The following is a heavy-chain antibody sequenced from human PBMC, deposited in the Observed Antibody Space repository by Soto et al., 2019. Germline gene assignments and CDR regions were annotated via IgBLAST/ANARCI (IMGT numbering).Heavy chain of an antibody. D-gene: IGHD5-12*01. CDR2: IDNIGGSA. Sequence: EVRLVESGGGLVQPGGSLRLSCAASGFPFSSHWLQWVRQVPGRGLVWVSRIDNIGGSAIYADSVRGRFTVSRDNAKDTLYLHMNSLRAEDTAVYYCASLNGYDYWGQGTLVTVSS. CDR3: ASLNGYDY. J-gene: IGHJ4*02. CDR1: GFPFSSHW. V-gene: IGHV3-74*01.